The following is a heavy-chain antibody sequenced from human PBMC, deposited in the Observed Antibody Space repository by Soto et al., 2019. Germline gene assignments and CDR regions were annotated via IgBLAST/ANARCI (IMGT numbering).Heavy chain of an antibody. V-gene: IGHV3-11*01. D-gene: IGHD3-22*01. Sequence: GRSLRLSCAASGFTFSDYDMSLIRQTPGKGLGWVAYISSTATTIYYADSVKGRFTISRDNAKNSVYLQMNSLRAEDTAAYYCARGSSSGYDPYSDYWGQGTLVTVSS. CDR3: ARGSSSGYDPYSDY. CDR2: ISSTATTI. J-gene: IGHJ4*02. CDR1: GFTFSDYD.